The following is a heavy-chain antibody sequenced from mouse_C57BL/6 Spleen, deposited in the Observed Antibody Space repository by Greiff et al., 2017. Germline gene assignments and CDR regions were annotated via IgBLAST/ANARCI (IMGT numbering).Heavy chain of an antibody. J-gene: IGHJ4*01. CDR2: ISSGGSYT. V-gene: IGHV5-6*01. CDR3: ARHDWWDIAIDY. Sequence: EVKLVESGGDLVKPGGSLKLTCAASGFTFSSSGMSWVRQTPDKRLEWVATISSGGSYTYSPDSVKGRVTKSREKSTSTLYLQMSSLKSENTAMYYCARHDWWDIAIDYWGKGTLVTVSS. D-gene: IGHD1-1*02. CDR1: GFTFSSSG.